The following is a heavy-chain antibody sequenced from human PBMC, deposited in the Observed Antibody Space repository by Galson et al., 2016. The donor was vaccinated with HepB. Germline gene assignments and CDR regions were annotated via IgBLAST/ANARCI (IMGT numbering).Heavy chain of an antibody. CDR1: GFTFSSYG. Sequence: SLRLSCAASGFTFSSYGMYWVRQAPGKGLEWVAVISYDGNKKYYAASVNGRFTIARGNSENTLYLQMHSLRAEDTAVYYCARDEDDPSYTIDFWGQGTLVSVSS. J-gene: IGHJ4*02. V-gene: IGHV3-30*03. CDR2: ISYDGNKK. CDR3: ARDEDDPSYTIDF. D-gene: IGHD3-10*01.